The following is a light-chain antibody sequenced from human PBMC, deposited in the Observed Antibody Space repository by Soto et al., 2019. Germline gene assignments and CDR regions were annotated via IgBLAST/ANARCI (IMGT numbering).Light chain of an antibody. J-gene: IGLJ1*01. Sequence: QSALTQPASVSGSPGQSITISCSETSSDVGGYNSVSWYQQHPGKAPKLMIYEVSNRPSGVSNRFSGSKSGNTASLTISGLQAEDEADYYCSSYTTSSTLLYVFGTGTKLTVL. CDR2: EVS. CDR1: SSDVGGYNS. V-gene: IGLV2-14*01. CDR3: SSYTTSSTLLYV.